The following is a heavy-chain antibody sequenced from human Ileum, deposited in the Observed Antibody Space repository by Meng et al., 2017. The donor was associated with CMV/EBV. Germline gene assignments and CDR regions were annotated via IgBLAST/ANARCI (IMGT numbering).Heavy chain of an antibody. J-gene: IGHJ5*02. CDR2: ISAYNGNT. V-gene: IGHV1-18*01. CDR3: AREYYDFWSGYGPQGWFDP. Sequence: FTSYGISWVRQAPGQGLEWMGWISAYNGNTNYAQKLQGRVTMTTDTSTSTAYMELRSLRSGDTAVYYCAREYYDFWSGYGPQGWFDPWGQGTLVTVSS. D-gene: IGHD3-3*01. CDR1: FTSYG.